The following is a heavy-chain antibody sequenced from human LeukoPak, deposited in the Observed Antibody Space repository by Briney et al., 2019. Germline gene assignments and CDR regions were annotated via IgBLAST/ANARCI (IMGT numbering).Heavy chain of an antibody. J-gene: IGHJ6*02. D-gene: IGHD6-19*01. CDR3: ARDIAVAGAPSYYYGMDV. Sequence: ASVKVSCKVSGYTLTELSMHWVRQAPGKGLEWMGGFDPEDGETIYAQKFQGRVTMTEDTSTDTAYMELSSLRSEDTAVYYCARDIAVAGAPSYYYGMDVWGQGTTVTVSS. CDR1: GYTLTELS. CDR2: FDPEDGET. V-gene: IGHV1-24*01.